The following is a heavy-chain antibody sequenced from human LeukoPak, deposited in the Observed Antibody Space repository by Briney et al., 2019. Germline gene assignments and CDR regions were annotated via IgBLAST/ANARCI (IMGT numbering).Heavy chain of an antibody. D-gene: IGHD3-16*02. CDR1: GFTFDDYG. CDR3: ARDQLAITLGGVIVLQGALDI. V-gene: IGHV3-20*04. J-gene: IGHJ3*02. CDR2: INWNGGST. Sequence: PGGSLRLSCAASGFTFDDYGMSWVRQAPGKGLEWVSGINWNGGSTGYADSVKGRFTISRDNAKNSLYLQMNSLRAEDTALYYCARDQLAITLGGVIVLQGALDIWGQGTMVTVSS.